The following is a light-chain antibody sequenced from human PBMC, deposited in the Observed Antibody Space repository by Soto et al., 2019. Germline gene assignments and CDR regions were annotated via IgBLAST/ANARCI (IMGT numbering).Light chain of an antibody. CDR3: HHYET. CDR1: QSVSRSY. V-gene: IGKV3-20*01. CDR2: GAS. J-gene: IGKJ1*01. Sequence: EIVFTQSPGTLSLSPGGRATLSCRASQSVSRSYLGWYQQKPGQAPRLRMYGASIRAAGVPDRFSGSGSGTEFTLTISRLEPEDFTVYYCHHYETFGQGTKVDIK.